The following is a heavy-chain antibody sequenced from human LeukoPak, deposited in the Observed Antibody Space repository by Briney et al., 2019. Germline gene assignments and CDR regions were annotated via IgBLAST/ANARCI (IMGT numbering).Heavy chain of an antibody. CDR1: GGSISSYY. CDR2: IYYSGST. J-gene: IGHJ4*02. V-gene: IGHV4-59*01. CDR3: AWIRTLGGHPNFAY. Sequence: SETLSLTCTVSGGSISSYYWSWVRQPPGKGLEWIGYIYYSGSTSYNPSLKSRVTIPVDTSKNQFSLTLSSVTAADTAVYYCAWIRTLGGHPNFAYWGQGTLVTVSS. D-gene: IGHD1-7*01.